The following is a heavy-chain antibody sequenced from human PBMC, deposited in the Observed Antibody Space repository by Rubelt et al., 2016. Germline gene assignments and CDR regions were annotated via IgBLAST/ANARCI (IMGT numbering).Heavy chain of an antibody. D-gene: IGHD3-22*01. CDR3: ARAYYYDSSGRKIREAFDY. J-gene: IGHJ4*02. CDR2: ISRSSGTI. Sequence: ASGFTFSSYSMNWVRQASGKGLEWLSYISRSSGTIYYADSVKGRFSIASDNAKNSLYLQMNSLRVDDTAMYYCARAYYYDSSGRKIREAFDYWGQGALVTVSA. V-gene: IGHV3-48*01. CDR1: GFTFSSYS.